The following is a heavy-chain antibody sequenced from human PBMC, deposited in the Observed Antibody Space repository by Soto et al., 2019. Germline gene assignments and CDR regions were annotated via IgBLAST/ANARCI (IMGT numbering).Heavy chain of an antibody. CDR1: GFTFSSYA. V-gene: IGHV3-23*01. CDR3: AKDPDDFWSGYKYLDY. CDR2: ISGSGGST. J-gene: IGHJ4*02. Sequence: GGSLRLSCAASGFTFSSYAMSWVRQAPGKGLEWVSAISGSGGSTYYADSVKGRFTISRDNSKNTLYLQMNSLRAEDTAVYYCAKDPDDFWSGYKYLDYWGQGTLVTVSS. D-gene: IGHD3-3*01.